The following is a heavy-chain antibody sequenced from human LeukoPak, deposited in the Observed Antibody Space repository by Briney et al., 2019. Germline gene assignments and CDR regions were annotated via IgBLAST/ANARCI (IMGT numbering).Heavy chain of an antibody. J-gene: IGHJ5*02. CDR2: INHSGST. CDR3: ARVVAAAGNNWFDP. D-gene: IGHD6-13*01. CDR1: GYSISSGYY. Sequence: SETLSLTCTVSGYSISSGYYWGWIRQPPGKGLEWIGEINHSGSTNYNPSLKSRVTISVDTSKNQFSLKLNSVTAADTALYYCARVVAAAGNNWFDPWGQGTLVTVSS. V-gene: IGHV4-38-2*02.